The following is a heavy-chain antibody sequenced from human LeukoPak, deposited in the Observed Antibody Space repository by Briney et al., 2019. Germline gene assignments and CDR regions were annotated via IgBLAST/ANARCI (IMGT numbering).Heavy chain of an antibody. CDR1: GFTFSTYG. D-gene: IGHD1-20*01. Sequence: PGGSLRLSCAASGFTFSTYGMHWVRQAPGKGLEWVAFIQYDGSDEHYADSVKGRFTISRDNSKNTLYLQMNSLRAEDTAVYYCARASLTGTRSYYYYMDVWGKGTTVTVSS. CDR3: ARASLTGTRSYYYYMDV. J-gene: IGHJ6*03. CDR2: IQYDGSDE. V-gene: IGHV3-30*02.